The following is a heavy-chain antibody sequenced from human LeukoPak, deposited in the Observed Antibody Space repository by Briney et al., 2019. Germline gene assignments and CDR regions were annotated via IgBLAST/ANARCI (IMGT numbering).Heavy chain of an antibody. J-gene: IGHJ4*02. V-gene: IGHV3-48*03. Sequence: GGSLSLSCAASGFTISSYDMNWVRQAPGKGLEWVSYISSSGSTIYYADSVKGRFTISRDNAKISLYLQMNSLRAEDTAVYYCGHRWALGGSKHYFDYWGQGTLVTVSS. CDR3: GHRWALGGSKHYFDY. CDR2: ISSSGSTI. D-gene: IGHD3-16*01. CDR1: GFTISSYD.